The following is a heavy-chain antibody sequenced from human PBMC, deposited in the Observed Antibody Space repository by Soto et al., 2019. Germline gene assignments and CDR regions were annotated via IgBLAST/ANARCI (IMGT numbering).Heavy chain of an antibody. D-gene: IGHD2-15*01. Sequence: GGSLRLSCAASGFTVSSNCMSWVRQAPGKGLEWVSVIYSGDVTDYRDSVKGRFTMSRDKTKNTLYLQMNSLRAEDTAVYYCARGQVADRAYFDSWGQGTLVTVSS. CDR2: IYSGDVT. CDR1: GFTVSSNC. CDR3: ARGQVADRAYFDS. J-gene: IGHJ4*02. V-gene: IGHV3-53*01.